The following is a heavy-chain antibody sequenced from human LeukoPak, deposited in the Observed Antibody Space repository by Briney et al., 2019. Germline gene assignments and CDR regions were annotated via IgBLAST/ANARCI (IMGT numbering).Heavy chain of an antibody. CDR1: GYTFTSFY. CDR2: INPSGGST. V-gene: IGHV1-46*01. J-gene: IGHJ4*02. CDR3: ANSDSSSWPPFDY. D-gene: IGHD6-13*01. Sequence: ASVKVSCKASGYTFTSFYMHWVRQAPGQGLEWMGIINPSGGSTSYAQKFQGRVTMTRGTSTSTVYMELSSLRSEDTAVYCCANSDSSSWPPFDYWGQGTLVTVSS.